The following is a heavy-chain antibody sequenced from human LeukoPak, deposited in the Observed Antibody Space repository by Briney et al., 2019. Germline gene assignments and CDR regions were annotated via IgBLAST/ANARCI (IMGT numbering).Heavy chain of an antibody. D-gene: IGHD3-10*01. Sequence: GGSLRLSCAASGFTFSSYWMNWARQAPGKGLEWVASINHNGNVNYYVDSVKGRFTISRDNVKNSLYLQMNSLRAEDTALYFCARISTTMIRGVTNWFDPWGQGTLVTVSS. CDR2: INHNGNVN. CDR3: ARISTTMIRGVTNWFDP. J-gene: IGHJ5*02. CDR1: GFTFSSYW. V-gene: IGHV3-7*03.